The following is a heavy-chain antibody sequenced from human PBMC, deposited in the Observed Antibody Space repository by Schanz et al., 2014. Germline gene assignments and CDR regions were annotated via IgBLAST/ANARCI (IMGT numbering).Heavy chain of an antibody. CDR1: GFTVSKNC. J-gene: IGHJ6*02. CDR3: ARAQGVSRLYYGVDV. V-gene: IGHV3-66*02. Sequence: EVQLVESGGGLVQPGGSLRLSCAASGFTVSKNCMSWVRQAPGKGLEWVSGLSASGGHTYYADSVRGRFTISRDNSMNTVYLQMNSLRSDDAAVYYGARAQGVSRLYYGVDVWGQGTTVTVSS. CDR2: SASGGHT. D-gene: IGHD3-16*01.